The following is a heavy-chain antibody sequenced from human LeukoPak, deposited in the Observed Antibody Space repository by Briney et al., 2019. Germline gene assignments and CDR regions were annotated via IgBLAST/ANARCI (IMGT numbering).Heavy chain of an antibody. CDR1: GFTFSSYE. CDR2: ISSSGSTI. CDR3: AKDKTMIVADAFDI. Sequence: QSGGSLRLSCAASGFTFSSYEMNWVRQAPGKGLEWVSYISSSGSTIYYADSVKGRFTISRDNAKNSLYLQMNSLRAEDTALYYCAKDKTMIVADAFDIWGQGTMVTVSS. J-gene: IGHJ3*02. D-gene: IGHD3-22*01. V-gene: IGHV3-48*03.